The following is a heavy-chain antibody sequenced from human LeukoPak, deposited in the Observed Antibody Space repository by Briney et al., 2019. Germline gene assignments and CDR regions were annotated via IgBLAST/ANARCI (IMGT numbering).Heavy chain of an antibody. Sequence: ASAKVSCKASGYTFIGYYMHWVRQAPGQGLEWMGWINPNSGATNYAQKFQGRVTMTRDMSSTTAYMELSRLRSDDTAVYYCAREAKAYSSGTGEFDSWGQGTLVTVSS. D-gene: IGHD6-19*01. CDR2: INPNSGAT. V-gene: IGHV1-2*02. J-gene: IGHJ4*02. CDR1: GYTFIGYY. CDR3: AREAKAYSSGTGEFDS.